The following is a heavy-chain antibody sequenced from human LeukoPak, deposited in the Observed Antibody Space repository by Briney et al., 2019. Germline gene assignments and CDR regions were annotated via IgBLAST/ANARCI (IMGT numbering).Heavy chain of an antibody. CDR2: IYYSGST. CDR1: GGSISSSSYY. D-gene: IGHD3-10*01. V-gene: IGHV4-61*05. CDR3: ASMVRGVGGTRFDP. Sequence: SETLSLTCTVSGGSISSSSYYWGWIRQPPGKGLEWIGYIYYSGSTNYNPSLKSRVTISVDTSKNQFSLKLSSVTAADTAVYYCASMVRGVGGTRFDPWGQGTLVTVSS. J-gene: IGHJ5*02.